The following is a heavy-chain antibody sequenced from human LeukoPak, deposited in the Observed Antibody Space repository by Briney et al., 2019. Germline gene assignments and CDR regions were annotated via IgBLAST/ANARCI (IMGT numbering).Heavy chain of an antibody. CDR3: TRDLGKSMNY. D-gene: IGHD2/OR15-2a*01. CDR2: IKSKADGGTT. Sequence: RWGSMRLSCAASGFTFTNAWMTWVRQAPGKGLEWVGRIKSKADGGTTDYAAPVKGRFTISTDDSKNTLSLQMNSLTTEDTAVYYCTRDLGKSMNYWGQGSVHGVSS. J-gene: IGHJ4*02. V-gene: IGHV3-15*01. CDR1: GFTFTNAW.